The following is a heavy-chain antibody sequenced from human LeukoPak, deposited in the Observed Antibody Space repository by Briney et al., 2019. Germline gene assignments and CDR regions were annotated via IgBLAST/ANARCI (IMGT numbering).Heavy chain of an antibody. CDR2: INPNSGGT. V-gene: IGHV1-2*02. J-gene: IGHJ4*02. D-gene: IGHD2-2*01. Sequence: ASVKVSCKASGYTFTGHYMHWVRQAPGQGLEWMAWINPNSGGTNYAQKFQGRVTMTRDTSITTAYLELSSLRSDDTAVYYCAREVDCSSPSCQLDYWGQGTLVTVSS. CDR1: GYTFTGHY. CDR3: AREVDCSSPSCQLDY.